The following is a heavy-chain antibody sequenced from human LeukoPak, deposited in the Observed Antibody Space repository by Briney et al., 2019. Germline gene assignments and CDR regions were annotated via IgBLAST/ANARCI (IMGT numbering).Heavy chain of an antibody. J-gene: IGHJ3*02. Sequence: GGSLRLSCAGSGFTFSNYWMTWVRRAPGKGLEWVANVKQGESEKHYVDSVKGRFTISRDNAKSSLYLRTDSLRVEDTAVYYCARDRDYHDDRTDYYYDAFDIWGQGTTVTVSS. D-gene: IGHD3-22*01. CDR1: GFTFSNYW. V-gene: IGHV3-7*01. CDR2: VKQGESEK. CDR3: ARDRDYHDDRTDYYYDAFDI.